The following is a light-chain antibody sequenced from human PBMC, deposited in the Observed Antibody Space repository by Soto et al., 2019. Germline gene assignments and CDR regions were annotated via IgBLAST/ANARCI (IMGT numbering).Light chain of an antibody. J-gene: IGLJ2*01. CDR1: SPNIGTLYD. Sequence: QSVLTQPPSVSGAPGQRVTISCTGSSPNIGTLYDVHWYQQLPGTAPKLVIYGNRNRPSGVPDRFSGSTSGTSASLAITGLQAEDEADYYCQSFDSSLSASVFGGGTKLTVL. CDR2: GNR. V-gene: IGLV1-40*01. CDR3: QSFDSSLSASV.